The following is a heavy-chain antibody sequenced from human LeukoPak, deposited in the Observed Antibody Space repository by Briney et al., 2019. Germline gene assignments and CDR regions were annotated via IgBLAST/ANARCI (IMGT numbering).Heavy chain of an antibody. Sequence: PSETLSLTCTVSGGYISSYYWSWVRQPPGKGLEWIEYIYNSGSTNYNPSLKSRVTISVDTSKNQFSLKLSSVTSADTAVYYCARALPRHYAFDIWGQGTMVTVSS. J-gene: IGHJ3*02. V-gene: IGHV4-59*01. CDR3: ARALPRHYAFDI. CDR1: GGYISSYY. CDR2: IYNSGST.